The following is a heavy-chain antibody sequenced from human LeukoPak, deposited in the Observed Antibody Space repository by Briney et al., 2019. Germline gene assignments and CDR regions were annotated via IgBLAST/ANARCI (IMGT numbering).Heavy chain of an antibody. V-gene: IGHV1-69*04. D-gene: IGHD2-2*01. CDR2: IIPILGIA. J-gene: IGHJ6*02. CDR1: GGTFSSYA. CDR3: ARDCSSARCYPYYYYGMDV. Sequence: ASVKVSCKASGGTFSSYAISWVRQAPGQGLEWMGRIIPILGIANYAQKFQGRVTITADKSTSTAYMELSSLRSEDTAVYYCARDCSSARCYPYYYYGMDVWGQGTTVTVSS.